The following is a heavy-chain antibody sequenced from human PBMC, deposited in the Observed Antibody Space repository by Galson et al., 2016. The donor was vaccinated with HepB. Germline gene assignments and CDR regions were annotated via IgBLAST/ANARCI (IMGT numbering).Heavy chain of an antibody. CDR1: GGTFSSYA. CDR3: ARDGYTYGNGLDV. CDR2: IIPVLDAS. J-gene: IGHJ6*02. Sequence: SVKVSCKASGGTFSSYAISWVRLAPGQGLEWMGRIIPVLDASKYPQKFQGRVTITADESTSTAYMDLNSLTSDDTAVYYCARDGYTYGNGLDVWGQGTTVIVSS. V-gene: IGHV1-69*13. D-gene: IGHD5-18*01.